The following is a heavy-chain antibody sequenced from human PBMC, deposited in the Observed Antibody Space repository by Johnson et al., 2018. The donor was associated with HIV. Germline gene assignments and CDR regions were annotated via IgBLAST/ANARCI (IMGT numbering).Heavy chain of an antibody. CDR1: GFTFSSYA. CDR3: GRGGRVVMEDVFGI. Sequence: QVQLVESGGGVVQPGRSLRLSCAASGFTFSSYAMHWVRQAPGKGLEWVAVISYDGSNKYYVDSVKGRFTISRDDAKNLLFLQMNSLTADDTAVYYCGRGGRVVMEDVFGIWGQGTMVTVSS. CDR2: ISYDGSNK. J-gene: IGHJ3*02. V-gene: IGHV3-30*04. D-gene: IGHD3-3*01.